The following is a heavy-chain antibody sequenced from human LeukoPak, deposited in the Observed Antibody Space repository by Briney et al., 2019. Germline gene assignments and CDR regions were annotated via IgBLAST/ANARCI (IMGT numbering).Heavy chain of an antibody. CDR1: RYSVYRVS. CDR3: DRLKDFGHIQYDD. CDR2: IEPSDSYT. Sequence: GESLYAGGQNSRYSVYRVSNSSMPEMPGKGLEWMGRIEPSDSYTNYSPSFQGHVTISADTSISKSYMQKSCVNAADTAIYFHDRLKDFGHIQYDDWGQGTLVTVSS. V-gene: IGHV5-10-1*01. D-gene: IGHD4-11*01. J-gene: IGHJ4*02.